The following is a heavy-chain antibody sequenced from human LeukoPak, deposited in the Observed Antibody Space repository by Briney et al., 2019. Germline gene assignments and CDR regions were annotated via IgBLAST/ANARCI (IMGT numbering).Heavy chain of an antibody. CDR1: GFTFGDYA. D-gene: IGHD1-1*01. J-gene: IGHJ4*02. Sequence: GGSLRLSCTASGFTFGDYAMSWIRQAPGKGLEWVGFIRSKAYGETADYAASVKGRFTISRDDSKAIAYLQMNSLKTEDTAAYHCTRDRGAYNLYDYWGQGTLVTVSS. CDR2: IRSKAYGETA. CDR3: TRDRGAYNLYDY. V-gene: IGHV3-49*03.